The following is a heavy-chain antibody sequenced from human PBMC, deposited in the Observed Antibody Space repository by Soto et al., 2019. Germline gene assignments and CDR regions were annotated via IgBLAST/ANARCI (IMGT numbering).Heavy chain of an antibody. D-gene: IGHD3-22*01. Sequence: GALRLSCAASGFTFSSYAMSWVRQAPGKGLEWVSAISGSGGSTYYADSVKGRFTISRDNSKNTLYLQMNSLSAEDTAVYYCARIPYDNSGTIFDYWGQGTLVPVSS. CDR3: ARIPYDNSGTIFDY. J-gene: IGHJ4*02. CDR1: GFTFSSYA. V-gene: IGHV3-23*01. CDR2: ISGSGGST.